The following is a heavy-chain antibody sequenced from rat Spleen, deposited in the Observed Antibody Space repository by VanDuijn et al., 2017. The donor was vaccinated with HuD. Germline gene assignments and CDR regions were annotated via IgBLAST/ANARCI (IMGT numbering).Heavy chain of an antibody. Sequence: EVQLVESGGGLVQPGRSLKLSCAVSGFTFSDYYMAWVRQAPKKGLEWVASISYEGSSTYYGDSVKGRFTISRDNPKSTLYLQMDSLRSEDTATYYCARRYDFDYWGQGVMVTVSS. CDR2: ISYEGSST. J-gene: IGHJ2*01. CDR3: ARRYDFDY. D-gene: IGHD2-1*01. CDR1: GFTFSDYY. V-gene: IGHV5-22*01.